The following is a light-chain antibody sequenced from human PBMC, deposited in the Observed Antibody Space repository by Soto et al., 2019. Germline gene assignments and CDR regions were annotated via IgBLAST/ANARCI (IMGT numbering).Light chain of an antibody. CDR2: AAS. CDR1: QGISSY. V-gene: IGKV1-9*01. CDR3: QQLNSYPRT. Sequence: DIQLTQSPSFLSASVGDRVTITCRASQGISSYLAWYQQKPGKAHKLLIYAASTLQSGVPSRFSGSGSGTEFTLTLSSLQPEDFATYYCQQLNSYPRTFGPWTKVDIK. J-gene: IGKJ3*01.